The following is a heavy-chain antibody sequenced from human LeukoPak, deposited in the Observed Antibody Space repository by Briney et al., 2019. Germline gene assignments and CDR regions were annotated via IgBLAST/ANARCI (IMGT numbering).Heavy chain of an antibody. Sequence: SETLSLTCTVSGYSISSGYYWGWIRQPPGKGLEWIGSIYHSGSTYYNPSLKSRVTISVDTSKNQFSLKLSSVTAADTAVYYCASPGIAVAGTENWGQGTRVTVSS. CDR1: GYSISSGYY. CDR3: ASPGIAVAGTEN. CDR2: IYHSGST. V-gene: IGHV4-38-2*02. J-gene: IGHJ4*02. D-gene: IGHD6-19*01.